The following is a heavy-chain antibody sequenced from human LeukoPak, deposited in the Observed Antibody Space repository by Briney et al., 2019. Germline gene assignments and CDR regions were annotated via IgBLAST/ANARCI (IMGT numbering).Heavy chain of an antibody. CDR2: ISGSGGST. J-gene: IGHJ4*02. CDR1: GFTFSSYA. V-gene: IGHV3-23*01. Sequence: PGGSLRLSCAASGFTFSSYAMSWVRQAPGKGLEWVSAISGSGGSTYYADSVKGRFTISRDNSKNTLYLQMNSLRAEDTAVYYCAKSRDYYGSGGPAVGYWGQGTLVTVSS. D-gene: IGHD3-10*01. CDR3: AKSRDYYGSGGPAVGY.